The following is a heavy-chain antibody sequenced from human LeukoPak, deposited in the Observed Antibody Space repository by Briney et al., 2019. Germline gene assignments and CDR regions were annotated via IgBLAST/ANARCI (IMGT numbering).Heavy chain of an antibody. CDR1: GYTLTELS. V-gene: IGHV1-24*01. CDR2: FDPEDGET. J-gene: IGHJ4*02. CDR3: ATDLRSSYDFWSGYYTPYFDY. Sequence: ASVKVSCKVSGYTLTELSTHWVRQAPGKGLEWMGGFDPEDGETIYAQKFQGRVTMTEDTSTDTAYMELSSLRSEDTAVYYCATDLRSSYDFWSGYYTPYFDYWGQGTLVTVSS. D-gene: IGHD3-3*01.